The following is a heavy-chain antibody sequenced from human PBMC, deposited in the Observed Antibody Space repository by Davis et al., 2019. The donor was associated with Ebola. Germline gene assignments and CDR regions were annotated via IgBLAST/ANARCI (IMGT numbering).Heavy chain of an antibody. V-gene: IGHV3-33*01. Sequence: GESLKTSCAASGFTFSSYGMHWVRQAPGKGLEWVAVIWYDGSNKYYADSVKGRFTISRDNSKNTLYLQMNSLRAEDTAVYYCAREGGSGYDFDYWGQGTLVTVSS. D-gene: IGHD5-12*01. CDR3: AREGGSGYDFDY. CDR1: GFTFSSYG. J-gene: IGHJ4*02. CDR2: IWYDGSNK.